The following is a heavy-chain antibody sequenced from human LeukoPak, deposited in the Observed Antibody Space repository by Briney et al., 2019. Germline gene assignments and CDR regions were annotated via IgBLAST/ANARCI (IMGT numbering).Heavy chain of an antibody. CDR2: IKQDGSED. Sequence: PGGSLRLSCAASGFTFSSHWMSWVRQAPGKGLEWVANIKQDGSEDYYVDSVKGRFTISRDDANNSLYLQMNSLRAEDTAMYYCATHTSGWKGYFDYWGQGTLVSVSS. CDR3: ATHTSGWKGYFDY. CDR1: GFTFSSHW. J-gene: IGHJ4*02. D-gene: IGHD6-19*01. V-gene: IGHV3-7*05.